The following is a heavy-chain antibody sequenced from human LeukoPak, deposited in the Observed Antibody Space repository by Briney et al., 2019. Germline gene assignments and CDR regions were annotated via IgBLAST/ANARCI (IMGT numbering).Heavy chain of an antibody. CDR1: GFTFSSYA. Sequence: GGSLRLSCAASGFTFSSYAMHWVRQAPGKGLEGVAVISYDGSNKYYADSVKGRFTISRDNSKNTLYLQMNSLRAEDTAVYYCARAAVFDYWGQGTQVTVSS. V-gene: IGHV3-30*04. J-gene: IGHJ4*02. CDR2: ISYDGSNK. CDR3: ARAAVFDY.